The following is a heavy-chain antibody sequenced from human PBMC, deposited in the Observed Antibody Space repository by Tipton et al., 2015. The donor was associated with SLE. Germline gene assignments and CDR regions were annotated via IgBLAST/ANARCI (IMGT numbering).Heavy chain of an antibody. Sequence: TLSLTCTVSGGSISSYFWDWIRQPPGKGLEWIGYISYSGSTNYNPSLQSRTTISVDTSKNQFSLKLSSVTAADTAIYYCARDSHDSGNYHYYYYMDVWGKGTTVTVSS. V-gene: IGHV4-59*01. CDR2: ISYSGST. D-gene: IGHD3-10*01. CDR1: GGSISSYF. CDR3: ARDSHDSGNYHYYYYMDV. J-gene: IGHJ6*03.